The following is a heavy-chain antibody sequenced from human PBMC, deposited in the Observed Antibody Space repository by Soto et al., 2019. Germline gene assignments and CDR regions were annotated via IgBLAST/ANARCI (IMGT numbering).Heavy chain of an antibody. D-gene: IGHD5-12*01. CDR3: TREYGGYGSGEYNWFDP. CDR1: GFTFGDYA. J-gene: IGHJ5*02. CDR2: IRSKAYGGTT. V-gene: IGHV3-49*03. Sequence: PGGSLRLSCTASGFTFGDYAMSWFRQAPGKGLEWVGFIRSKAYGGTTEYAASVKGRFTISRDDSKSIAYLQMNSLKTEDTAVYYCTREYGGYGSGEYNWFDPWGQGTLVTVSS.